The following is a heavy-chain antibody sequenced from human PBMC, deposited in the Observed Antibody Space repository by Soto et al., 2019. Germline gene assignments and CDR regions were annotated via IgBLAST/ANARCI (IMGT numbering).Heavy chain of an antibody. V-gene: IGHV3-7*05. CDR3: ARDRGSGRY. Sequence: GESLKISCVTSGLTFSNYWLSWVRQAPGKGLEWVANINQAGNKKYYVDSVKGRFTISRDNAKNSLYLQMNSLKAEDTAVYYCARDRGSGRYWGQGTLVTVSS. CDR2: INQAGNKK. J-gene: IGHJ4*02. CDR1: GLTFSNYW. D-gene: IGHD2-8*02.